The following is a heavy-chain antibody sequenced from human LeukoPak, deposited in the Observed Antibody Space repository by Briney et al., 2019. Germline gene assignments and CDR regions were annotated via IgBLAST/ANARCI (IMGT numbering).Heavy chain of an antibody. CDR1: GYTFTSYG. V-gene: IGHV1-18*01. D-gene: IGHD2-21*02. J-gene: IGHJ4*02. Sequence: ASVKVSCKASGYTFTSYGISWVRQAPGQGLEWMGWISAYNGNTNYAQKLQGRVTMTTDTSTSTAYMELRSLRSDDTAVYYCARDLEGGGAYCGGDCPYYFDYWGQGTLVTVSS. CDR3: ARDLEGGGAYCGGDCPYYFDY. CDR2: ISAYNGNT.